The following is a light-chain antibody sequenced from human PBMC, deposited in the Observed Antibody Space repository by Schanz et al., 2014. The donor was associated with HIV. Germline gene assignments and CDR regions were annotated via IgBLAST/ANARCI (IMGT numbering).Light chain of an antibody. CDR1: SSDIGGSNY. Sequence: QSVLTQPPSASGSPGQSVTISCTGTSSDIGGSNYVSWYQQYPGKAPRVMIYEVTRRPSGVPDRFSGSKSGNTASLTVSGLQAEDEADYYCQSYDSSLSLIFGGGTKLTVL. CDR2: EVT. CDR3: QSYDSSLSLI. V-gene: IGLV2-8*01. J-gene: IGLJ2*01.